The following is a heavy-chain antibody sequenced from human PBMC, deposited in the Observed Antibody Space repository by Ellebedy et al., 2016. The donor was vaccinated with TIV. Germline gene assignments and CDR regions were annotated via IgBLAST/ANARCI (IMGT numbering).Heavy chain of an antibody. CDR3: AIDHYDFWGGYYLDY. CDR1: GFTFSSYG. CDR2: ISYDGSNQ. Sequence: GESLKISCAASGFTFSSYGMHWVRQAPGKGLEWVAVISYDGSNQYYADSVKGRFTISRDNSKNTLYLQMNGLRAEDTAVYYCAIDHYDFWGGYYLDYWGQGTLVTVSS. J-gene: IGHJ4*02. V-gene: IGHV3-30*03. D-gene: IGHD3-3*01.